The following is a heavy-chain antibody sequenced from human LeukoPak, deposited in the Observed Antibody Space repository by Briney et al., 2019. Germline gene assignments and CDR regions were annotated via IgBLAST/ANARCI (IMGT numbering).Heavy chain of an antibody. J-gene: IGHJ5*02. Sequence: SETLSLTCTVSGGSISSSSYYWGWIRQPPGKGLEWIGSIYYSGSTYYNPSLKSRVTISVDTSKNQFSLKLSSVTAADTAVYYCAANYYGGYFSEAGNWFDPWGQGTLVTVSS. CDR3: AANYYGGYFSEAGNWFDP. CDR2: IYYSGST. V-gene: IGHV4-39*07. D-gene: IGHD3-10*01. CDR1: GGSISSSSYY.